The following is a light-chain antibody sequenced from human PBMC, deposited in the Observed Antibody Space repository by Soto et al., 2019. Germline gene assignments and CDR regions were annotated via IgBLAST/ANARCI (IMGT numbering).Light chain of an antibody. Sequence: DIVLTQSPGTLSLSPGERATLSYRANQTVSRNYLAWYQQKPGQTPRLLIYSASNKATVIPDRFRGSGSGTDFTLTITRLEPEDFGVYYCLQYATSRRTFGQGTRVDIK. CDR1: QTVSRNY. CDR3: LQYATSRRT. CDR2: SAS. J-gene: IGKJ1*01. V-gene: IGKV3-20*01.